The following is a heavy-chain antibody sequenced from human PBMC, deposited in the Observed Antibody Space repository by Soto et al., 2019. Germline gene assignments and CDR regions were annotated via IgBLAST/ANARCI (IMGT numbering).Heavy chain of an antibody. D-gene: IGHD2-21*02. CDR1: GDSIRTSNW. J-gene: IGHJ5*02. Sequence: QVQLQESGPGLVKSSGTLSLACTVSGDSIRTSNWWSWVRQTPGKGLEWIGEIYSSGTTNFNPSLKSQVSISVDESRNQFSLNLTSVTAADTAVYFCARAPGVVVGTSILSSWFDPWGQGTLVIVSS. CDR3: ARAPGVVVGTSILSSWFDP. V-gene: IGHV4-4*02. CDR2: IYSSGTT.